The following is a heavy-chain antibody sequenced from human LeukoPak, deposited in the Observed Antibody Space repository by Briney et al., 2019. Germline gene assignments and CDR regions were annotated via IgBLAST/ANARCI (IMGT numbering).Heavy chain of an antibody. CDR1: GYTFTSYH. J-gene: IGHJ5*02. D-gene: IGHD2-15*01. V-gene: IGHV1-46*01. Sequence: ASVKVSCKASGYTFTSYHMQWVRQAPGQGLEWMGIINPSGGSTNYAQKFRGRVTMTRDTSTSTVYMEMSSLRSEDTAVYYCARDAGYCSGGTCYPDWFDPRGQGTLITVSS. CDR3: ARDAGYCSGGTCYPDWFDP. CDR2: INPSGGST.